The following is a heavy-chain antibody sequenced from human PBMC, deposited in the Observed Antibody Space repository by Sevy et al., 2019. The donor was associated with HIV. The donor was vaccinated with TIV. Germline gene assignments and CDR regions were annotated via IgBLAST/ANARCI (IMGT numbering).Heavy chain of an antibody. CDR1: GYTLTELS. Sequence: ASLKVSCKVSGYTLTELSMHWVRQAPGKGLEWMGGFDPEDGETIYAQKFQGRVTMTEDTSTDTAYMELSSLRSEDTAVYYCATQSWGIVVVPAAIVPGALDIWGQGTMVTVSS. J-gene: IGHJ3*02. V-gene: IGHV1-24*01. CDR2: FDPEDGET. CDR3: ATQSWGIVVVPAAIVPGALDI. D-gene: IGHD2-2*02.